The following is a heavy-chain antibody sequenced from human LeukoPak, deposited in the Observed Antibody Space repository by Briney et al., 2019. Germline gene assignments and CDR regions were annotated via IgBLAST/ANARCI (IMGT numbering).Heavy chain of an antibody. CDR1: GGSISSSSYY. D-gene: IGHD5-18*01. CDR2: IYYSGST. J-gene: IGHJ2*01. V-gene: IGHV4-39*07. CDR3: ARDYAHRGYSYGNHWYFDL. Sequence: PSETLSLTCTVSGGSISSSSYYWGWIRQPPGKGLEWIGSIYYSGSTYYNPSLKSRVTISVDTSKNQFSLKLSSVTAADTAVYYCARDYAHRGYSYGNHWYFDLWGRGTLVTVSS.